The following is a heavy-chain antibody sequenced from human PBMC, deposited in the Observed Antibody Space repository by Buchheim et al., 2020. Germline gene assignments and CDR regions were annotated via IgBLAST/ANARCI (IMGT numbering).Heavy chain of an antibody. CDR2: ISSGGRT. Sequence: QVQLQESGPGLVKPSGTLSLTCAISGGSISSSLWWSWVRQSPGKGLEWIGEISSGGRTNYNYSPSLGSRVTVSVDKSKNQFSLNLRSVTAADTAVYFCARGHGAGSSSDWFDPWGPGAL. CDR3: ARGHGAGSSSDWFDP. D-gene: IGHD3-10*01. J-gene: IGHJ5*02. V-gene: IGHV4-4*02. CDR1: GGSISSSLW.